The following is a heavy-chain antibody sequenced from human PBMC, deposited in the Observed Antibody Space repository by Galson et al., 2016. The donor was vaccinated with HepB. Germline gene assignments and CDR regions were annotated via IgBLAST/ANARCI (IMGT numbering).Heavy chain of an antibody. D-gene: IGHD3-10*01. V-gene: IGHV3-23*01. J-gene: IGHJ6*03. CDR2: ISGASGTT. Sequence: SLRLSCAASGFAFRTYSMNWVRQAPGKGLEWVSGISGASGTTLYADSVKGRFTMSRDDSRDALYLEMNTLRVEDMAVYFCAKARGFNTYYYYYMDVWGKGTTVTVSS. CDR3: AKARGFNTYYYYYMDV. CDR1: GFAFRTYS.